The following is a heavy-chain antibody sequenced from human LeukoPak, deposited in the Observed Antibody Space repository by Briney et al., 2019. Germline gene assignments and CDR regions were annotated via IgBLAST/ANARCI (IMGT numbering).Heavy chain of an antibody. Sequence: GGSLRLSCAASGFTFRNYWMHWVRQAPGKGLVWVSRIDSDGSYTSYADSVKGRFTISRDNAKNSLYLQMNSLRAEDTAVYYCARGLRYSSSWYWDYWGQGTLVTVSS. V-gene: IGHV3-74*01. J-gene: IGHJ4*02. D-gene: IGHD6-13*01. CDR2: IDSDGSYT. CDR3: ARGLRYSSSWYWDY. CDR1: GFTFRNYW.